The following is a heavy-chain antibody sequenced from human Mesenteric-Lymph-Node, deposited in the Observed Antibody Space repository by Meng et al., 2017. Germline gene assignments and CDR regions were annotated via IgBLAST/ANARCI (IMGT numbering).Heavy chain of an antibody. J-gene: IGHJ1*01. CDR3: AKGVAVAYTYFQH. V-gene: IGHV3-23*01. D-gene: IGHD6-19*01. Sequence: GESLKISCAASGFIFSTYAMAWVRQAPGKGLEWVSFISISGDSTYYADSVKGRFTISRDSSKNTLFLQMNSLRAEDTAVYYCAKGVAVAYTYFQHWGQGTLVTVSS. CDR1: GFIFSTYA. CDR2: ISISGDST.